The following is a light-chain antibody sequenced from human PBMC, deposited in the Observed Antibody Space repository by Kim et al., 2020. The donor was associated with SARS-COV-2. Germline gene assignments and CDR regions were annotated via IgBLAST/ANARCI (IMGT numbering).Light chain of an antibody. CDR1: QGIRNG. J-gene: IGKJ1*01. CDR3: LQDYNSPRT. Sequence: AIQMTQSPSSLSASVGDRVTITCRASQGIRNGLGWYQQKPGKAPNLLIFAASSLQSGVPSRFSGSGSGTDFTLTISSLQPEDFATYYCLQDYNSPRTFGQGTKVDIK. CDR2: AAS. V-gene: IGKV1-6*01.